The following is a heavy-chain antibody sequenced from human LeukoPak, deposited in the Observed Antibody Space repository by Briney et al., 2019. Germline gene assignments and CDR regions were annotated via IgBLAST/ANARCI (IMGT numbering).Heavy chain of an antibody. CDR1: GFTFSSYA. D-gene: IGHD6-25*01. V-gene: IGHV3-30-3*02. CDR2: ISYDGSNK. J-gene: IGHJ5*02. CDR3: AKQGSEYENWFDP. Sequence: GSLRLSCAASGFTFSSYAMHWVRQAPGKGLEWVAVISYDGSNKYYADSVKGRFTISRDNSKNTLYLQMNSLRAEDTAVYYCAKQGSEYENWFDPWGQGTLVTVSS.